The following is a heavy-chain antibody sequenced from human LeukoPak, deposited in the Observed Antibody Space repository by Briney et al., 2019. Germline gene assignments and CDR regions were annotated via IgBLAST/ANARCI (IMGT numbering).Heavy chain of an antibody. CDR3: VRSRIWEVLSSFDL. D-gene: IGHD1-26*01. Sequence: SETLSLTCAVYGGSFSGYYWSWIRQPPGKGLEWIGEINHSGSTNYNPSLKSRVTISVDTSKNQFSLKLSSVTAADTAVYYCVRSRIWEVLSSFDLWGQGALVIVSS. V-gene: IGHV4-34*01. CDR2: INHSGST. CDR1: GGSFSGYY. J-gene: IGHJ4*02.